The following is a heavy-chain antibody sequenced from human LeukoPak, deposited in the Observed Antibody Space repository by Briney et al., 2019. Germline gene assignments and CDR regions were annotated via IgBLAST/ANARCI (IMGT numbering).Heavy chain of an antibody. Sequence: SETLSLTCTVSSGSISSYYWSWIRQPPGKGLEWTGYIYYSGSTNYNPSLKSRVTISVDTSKSQFSLKLSSVTAADTAVYYCARDYGGNSMYFQHWGQGTLVTVSS. CDR2: IYYSGST. CDR3: ARDYGGNSMYFQH. D-gene: IGHD4-23*01. V-gene: IGHV4-59*12. J-gene: IGHJ1*01. CDR1: SGSISSYY.